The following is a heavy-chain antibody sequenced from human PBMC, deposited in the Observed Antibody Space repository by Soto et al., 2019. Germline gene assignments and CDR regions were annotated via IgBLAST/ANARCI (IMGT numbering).Heavy chain of an antibody. Sequence: QIQLVQSGGEVKKPGASVKVSCKSSGYTFISHSITWVRQAPGQGLEWMGRISAYNGNTNYAQKLQCKVTMNTRTPTSTAYMELRSQRSDDTAGYDCARGAFCGGAPACRDMDVWGQGTTVTVSS. CDR2: ISAYNGNT. J-gene: IGHJ6*02. CDR1: GYTFISHS. CDR3: ARGAFCGGAPACRDMDV. V-gene: IGHV1-18*01. D-gene: IGHD2-21*01.